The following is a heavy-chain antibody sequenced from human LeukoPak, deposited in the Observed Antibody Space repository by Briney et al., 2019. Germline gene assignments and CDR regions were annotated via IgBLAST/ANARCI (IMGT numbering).Heavy chain of an antibody. D-gene: IGHD6-13*01. J-gene: IGHJ4*02. CDR1: GGTFSSYA. Sequence: ASVKVSCKASGGTFSSYAISWVRQAPGQGREWMGWINPNSGGTNYAQKFQGRVTMTRDTSISTAYMELSRLRSDDTAVYYCARDSRYSSSWCDFDYWGQGTLVTVSS. CDR2: INPNSGGT. V-gene: IGHV1-2*02. CDR3: ARDSRYSSSWCDFDY.